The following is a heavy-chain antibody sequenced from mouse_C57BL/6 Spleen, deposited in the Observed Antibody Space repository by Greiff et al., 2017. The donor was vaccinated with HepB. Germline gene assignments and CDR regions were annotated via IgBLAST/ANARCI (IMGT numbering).Heavy chain of an antibody. Sequence: EVMLVESGGGLVKPGGSLKLSCAASGFTFSSYAMSWVRQTPEKRLEWVATISDGGSYTYYPDNVKGRFTISRDNAKNNLYLQMSHLKSEDTAMYYCAREGGLRRFACWGQGTLVTVSA. J-gene: IGHJ3*01. CDR1: GFTFSSYA. CDR3: AREGGLRRFAC. D-gene: IGHD1-3*01. V-gene: IGHV5-4*01. CDR2: ISDGGSYT.